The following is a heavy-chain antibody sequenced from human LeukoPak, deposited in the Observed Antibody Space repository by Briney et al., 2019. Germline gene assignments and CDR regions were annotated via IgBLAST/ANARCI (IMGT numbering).Heavy chain of an antibody. D-gene: IGHD5-18*01. CDR3: ARGRGNGYGYCDY. V-gene: IGHV4-34*01. CDR2: INHSGST. CDR1: GGSFSGYY. Sequence: SETLSLTCAVYGGSFSGYYWSWIRQPPGKGLEWIGEINHSGSTNYNPSLKSRVTISVDTSKNQFSLKLSSVTAADTAVYYCARGRGNGYGYCDYWGQGTLVTVSS. J-gene: IGHJ4*02.